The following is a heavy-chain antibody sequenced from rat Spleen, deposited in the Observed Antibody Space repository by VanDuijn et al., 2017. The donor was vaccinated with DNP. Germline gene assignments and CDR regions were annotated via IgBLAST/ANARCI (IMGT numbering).Heavy chain of an antibody. CDR1: AYSVTTNY. CDR2: ITSIART. Sequence: EVQLQESGPGLVNSPQSLSLTCSVTAYSVTTNYGGWIRKSPGNKMEWIGHITSIARTTSNPSHKSRISITRDTSKNQFFLQLNSVTTEDTATYYCARWSDYFEYWGQGVMVTVSS. CDR3: ARWSDYFEY. J-gene: IGHJ2*01. V-gene: IGHV3-1*01.